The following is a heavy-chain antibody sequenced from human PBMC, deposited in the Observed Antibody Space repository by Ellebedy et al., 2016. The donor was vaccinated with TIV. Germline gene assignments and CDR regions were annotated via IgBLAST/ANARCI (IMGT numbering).Heavy chain of an antibody. CDR2: IYYSGST. CDR3: ARAHRGIIDIAAFDI. D-gene: IGHD2-15*01. CDR1: GGSISSGDYY. Sequence: SETLSLTXTVSGGSISSGDYYWSWIRQPPGKGLEWIGYIYYSGSTYYNPSLKSRVTISVDTSKNQFSLKLSSVTAADTAVYYCARAHRGIIDIAAFDIWGQGTMVTVSS. J-gene: IGHJ3*02. V-gene: IGHV4-30-4*01.